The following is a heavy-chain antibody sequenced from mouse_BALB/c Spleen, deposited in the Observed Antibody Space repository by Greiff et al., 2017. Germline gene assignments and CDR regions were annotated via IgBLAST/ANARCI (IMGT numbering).Heavy chain of an antibody. D-gene: IGHD2-4*01. J-gene: IGHJ2*01. CDR1: GYSFTGYY. Sequence: LVKTGASVKISCKASGYSFTGYYMHWVKQSHGKSLEWIGYISCYNGATSYNQKFKGKATFTVDTSSSTAYMQFNSLTSEDSAVYYCARGEGLRRRDFDYWGQGTTLTVSS. CDR2: ISCYNGAT. V-gene: IGHV1S34*01. CDR3: ARGEGLRRRDFDY.